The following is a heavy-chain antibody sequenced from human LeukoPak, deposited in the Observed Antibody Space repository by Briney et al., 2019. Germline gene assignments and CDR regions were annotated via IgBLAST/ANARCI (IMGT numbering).Heavy chain of an antibody. Sequence: GESLKISCKGSGYSFTSYWIGWVRQMPGKGLEWMGIIYPGDSDTRYSPSFQGQVTISADKSISTAYLQWSSLKASDTAMYYCARFLTGYYTNYFDYWAREPWSPSPQ. J-gene: IGHJ4*02. CDR2: IYPGDSDT. CDR3: ARFLTGYYTNYFDY. V-gene: IGHV5-51*01. D-gene: IGHD3-9*01. CDR1: GYSFTSYW.